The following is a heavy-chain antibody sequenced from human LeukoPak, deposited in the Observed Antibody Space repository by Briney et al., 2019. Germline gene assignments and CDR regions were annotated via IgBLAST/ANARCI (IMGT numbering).Heavy chain of an antibody. CDR3: AKDVWFGDGLDS. Sequence: PGGSLRLSRAASGFALGSYSISWVRPAPGKGLEWVSSITSRSSHINYADSAKGRFTISRDNAENSLYLQMNSLRAEDTAVYYCAKDVWFGDGLDSCGQGTLVTVSS. J-gene: IGHJ4*02. D-gene: IGHD3-10*01. CDR1: GFALGSYS. CDR2: ITSRSSHI. V-gene: IGHV3-21*01.